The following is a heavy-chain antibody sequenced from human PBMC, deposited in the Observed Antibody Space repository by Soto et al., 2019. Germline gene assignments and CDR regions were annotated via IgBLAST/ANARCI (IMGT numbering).Heavy chain of an antibody. V-gene: IGHV3-15*01. CDR3: TSLGRSYWVFDY. CDR2: IKSKTDGGTT. CDR1: GFTFSNAW. Sequence: GGSLRLSCAASGFTFSNAWMSWVRQAPGKGLEWVGRIKSKTDGGTTDYAAPVKGRFTISRDDSKNTLYLQMNSLKTEDTAVYYCTSLGRSYWVFDYWGQGTLVTVSS. J-gene: IGHJ4*02. D-gene: IGHD1-26*01.